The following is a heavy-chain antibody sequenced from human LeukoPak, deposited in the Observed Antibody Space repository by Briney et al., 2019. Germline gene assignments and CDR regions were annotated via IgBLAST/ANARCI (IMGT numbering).Heavy chain of an antibody. CDR3: AISSSWYQNFQH. D-gene: IGHD6-13*01. Sequence: PGGSLRLSCAASGFTFDDYVMHWVRHAPGKGLEWVSGISWNSGSIGYVDSVKGRFTISRDNAKNSLYLQMDSLRAEDTALYYCAISSSWYQNFQHWGQGTLVTVSS. V-gene: IGHV3-9*01. CDR1: GFTFDDYV. J-gene: IGHJ1*01. CDR2: ISWNSGSI.